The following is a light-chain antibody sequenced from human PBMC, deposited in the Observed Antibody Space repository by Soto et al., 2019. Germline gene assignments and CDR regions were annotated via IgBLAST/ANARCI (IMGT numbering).Light chain of an antibody. J-gene: IGKJ2*03. CDR2: GAS. CDR1: KGGSSN. Sequence: ELVMTQPPATLPVSPGERATLCFRARKGGSSNLAWYQQRPGQAPRLLIYGASTRATGIPARFSGSGSGTDFTLTISRLEPEDFAVYYCQQYGSSPYSFGQGTKVDIK. V-gene: IGKV3-20*01. CDR3: QQYGSSPYS.